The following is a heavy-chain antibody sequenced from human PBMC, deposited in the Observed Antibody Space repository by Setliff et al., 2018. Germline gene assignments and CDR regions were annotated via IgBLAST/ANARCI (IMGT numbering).Heavy chain of an antibody. Sequence: SETLSLTCSVSGGSISNFYWTWIRQPPGKGLDWIGYIYTSGSTNYNPSLKSRVTISVDTSKNQFSLKLSSVSAADTAVYYCARARSGDYSDSTGYLDYWGQGTLVTVSS. V-gene: IGHV4-4*08. CDR3: ARARSGDYSDSTGYLDY. CDR2: IYTSGST. CDR1: GGSISNFY. D-gene: IGHD3-22*01. J-gene: IGHJ4*02.